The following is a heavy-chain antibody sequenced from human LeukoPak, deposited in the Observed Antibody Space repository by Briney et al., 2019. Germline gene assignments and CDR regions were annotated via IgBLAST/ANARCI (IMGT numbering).Heavy chain of an antibody. V-gene: IGHV4-61*02. Sequence: PSETLSLTCTVSGGSVTSGNYYWNWLRQPAGKGLEWIGRIYTNGGASYNPSLKSRVTISIDASKNQFSLKLSSVTAADTAVYYCAREPPGYWGQGILVTVSS. J-gene: IGHJ4*02. CDR2: IYTNGGA. CDR1: GGSVTSGNYY. CDR3: AREPPGY.